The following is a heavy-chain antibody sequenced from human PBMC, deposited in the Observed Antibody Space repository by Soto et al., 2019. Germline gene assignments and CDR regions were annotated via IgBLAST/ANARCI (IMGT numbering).Heavy chain of an antibody. Sequence: GGSLRLSCEGSGFTFSTYAMSWIRQAPGKGPEWVSAISGSGGNTYYADSVKGRFTISRDNSRNTLYLQMNSLRAEDTAVYYCANHMVRGVIITPRYYYGMDVWGQGTTVTVSS. CDR1: GFTFSTYA. CDR2: ISGSGGNT. CDR3: ANHMVRGVIITPRYYYGMDV. V-gene: IGHV3-23*01. J-gene: IGHJ6*02. D-gene: IGHD3-10*01.